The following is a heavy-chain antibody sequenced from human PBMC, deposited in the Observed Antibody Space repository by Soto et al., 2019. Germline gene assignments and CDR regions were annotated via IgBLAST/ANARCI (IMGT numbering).Heavy chain of an antibody. J-gene: IGHJ6*02. CDR3: AKSMGGTANGMDV. CDR2: IIPILGIA. CDR1: GGTFSSYT. D-gene: IGHD1-7*01. V-gene: IGHV1-69*02. Sequence: SVKVSCKASGGTFSSYTISWVRQAPGQGLEWMGRIIPILGIANYAQKFQGRVTITADKSTSTAYMELSSLRAEDTALYYCAKSMGGTANGMDVWGQGTTVTVSS.